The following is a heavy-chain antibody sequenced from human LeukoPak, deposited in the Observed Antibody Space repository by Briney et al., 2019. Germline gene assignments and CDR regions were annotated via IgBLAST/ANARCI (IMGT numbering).Heavy chain of an antibody. CDR2: INTDGSGT. CDR3: ARDKETATTADLGF. J-gene: IGHJ4*02. Sequence: PGGSLRLSCAVSGFTFSSYWMHWVRQTPGKGPVWVSRINTDGSGTNNADSVKGRFTISRDNAKNILYLQMNSLRAEDTAVYYCARDKETATTADLGFWGQGTLVTVSS. CDR1: GFTFSSYW. D-gene: IGHD5-24*01. V-gene: IGHV3-74*01.